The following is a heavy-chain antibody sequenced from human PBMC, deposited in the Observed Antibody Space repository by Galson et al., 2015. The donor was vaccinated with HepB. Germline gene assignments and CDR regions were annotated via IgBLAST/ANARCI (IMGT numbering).Heavy chain of an antibody. CDR1: GFTFSSYA. V-gene: IGHV3-23*01. J-gene: IGHJ4*02. D-gene: IGHD3-10*01. CDR2: VSGSGEST. CDR3: ARDLYGSGTAADFDY. Sequence: SLRLSCAASGFTFSSYAMVWVRQAPGKGLEWVSAVSGSGESTYYADSMKGRFTISRDNSKNTLYLQMNNLRAEDTAVYFCARDLYGSGTAADFDYRGQGTLVTVSS.